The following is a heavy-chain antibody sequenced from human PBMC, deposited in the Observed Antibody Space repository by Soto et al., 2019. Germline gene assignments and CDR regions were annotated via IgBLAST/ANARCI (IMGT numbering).Heavy chain of an antibody. V-gene: IGHV1-18*01. D-gene: IGHD3-9*01. Sequence: QVPLVQSGAEVKKPGASVKVSCKASGYTFTSYGISWVRQAPGKGLEWMGWISAYNGNTNYAQKLQGRVTMTTDTSTSPASMELRSLRADDTAVYSCARGIGARNYDMFTYYLPGYWGQGTLVTVSS. CDR3: ARGIGARNYDMFTYYLPGY. CDR1: GYTFTSYG. CDR2: ISAYNGNT. J-gene: IGHJ4*02.